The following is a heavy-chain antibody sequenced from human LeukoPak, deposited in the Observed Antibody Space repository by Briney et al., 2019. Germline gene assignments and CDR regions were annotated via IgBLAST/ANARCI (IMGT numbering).Heavy chain of an antibody. CDR1: GGTFSSYA. D-gene: IGHD2/OR15-2a*01. Sequence: SVKVSCKASGGTFSSYAISWVRQAPGQGLEWMGGIIPIFGTANYAQKCQGRVTITADESTSTAYMELSSLRSEETAVYYCARLKRPSRIGNIEKNVYWGQGTLVTVSS. J-gene: IGHJ4*02. CDR2: IIPIFGTA. CDR3: ARLKRPSRIGNIEKNVY. V-gene: IGHV1-69*13.